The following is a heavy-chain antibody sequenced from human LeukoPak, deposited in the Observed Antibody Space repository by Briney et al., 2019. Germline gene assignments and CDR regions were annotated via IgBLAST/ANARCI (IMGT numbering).Heavy chain of an antibody. V-gene: IGHV1-46*01. CDR1: GYTFTSFY. CDR2: INPGGGST. J-gene: IGHJ4*02. Sequence: GASVTLSCKASGYTFTSFYMHWVRQAPGQGLEWMGIINPGGGSTSYAQNFQDRVTMTRDTSTSTVYMEVSSLRSEDTAVYYCARDIVYSLYYSGQGTLVTVSS. CDR3: ARDIVYSLYY. D-gene: IGHD4-11*01.